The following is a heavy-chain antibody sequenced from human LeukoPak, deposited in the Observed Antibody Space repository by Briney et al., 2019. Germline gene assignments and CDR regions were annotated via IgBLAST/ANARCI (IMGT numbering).Heavy chain of an antibody. CDR2: IYYSGST. CDR1: GGSISSYY. Sequence: SETLSLTCTVSGGSISSYYWGWIRQPPGKGLEWIGSIYYSGSTYYNPSLKSRVTISVDTSKNQFSLKLSSVTAADTAVYYCARHDYYGSGSYYKPLGYWGQGTPVTVSS. D-gene: IGHD3-10*01. J-gene: IGHJ4*02. V-gene: IGHV4-39*01. CDR3: ARHDYYGSGSYYKPLGY.